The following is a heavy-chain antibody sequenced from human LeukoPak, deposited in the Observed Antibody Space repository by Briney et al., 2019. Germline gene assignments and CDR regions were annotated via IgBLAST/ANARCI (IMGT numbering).Heavy chain of an antibody. D-gene: IGHD3-10*01. CDR1: GGTFSSYA. CDR3: ARGGAKKGKNWFDP. V-gene: IGHV1-69*05. CDR2: IIPIFGTA. J-gene: IGHJ5*02. Sequence: SVKVSCKASGGTFSSYAISWVRQAPGQGLEWMGGIIPIFGTANYAQKFQGRVTITTDESTSTAYMELSSLRSEDTAVYYCARGGAKKGKNWFDPWGQGTLVTVSS.